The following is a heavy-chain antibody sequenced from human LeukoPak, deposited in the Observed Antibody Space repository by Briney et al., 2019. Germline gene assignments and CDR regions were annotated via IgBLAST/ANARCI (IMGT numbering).Heavy chain of an antibody. Sequence: GGSLRLSCAASGFTFSSYAMSWVRQAPGKGLEWVSAISGSGGSTYYADSVKGRFTISRDNSKNTLYLQMNSLRAEDTAVYHCAKDQSSGWGNYFDYWGQGTLVTVSS. CDR2: ISGSGGST. D-gene: IGHD6-19*01. CDR1: GFTFSSYA. V-gene: IGHV3-23*01. CDR3: AKDQSSGWGNYFDY. J-gene: IGHJ4*02.